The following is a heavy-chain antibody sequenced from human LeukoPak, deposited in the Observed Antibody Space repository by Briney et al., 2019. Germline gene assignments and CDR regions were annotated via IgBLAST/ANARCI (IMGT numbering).Heavy chain of an antibody. D-gene: IGHD3-10*01. CDR1: GGSISSYY. CDR3: AREGLNMVRGVIPKEAWGWFDP. J-gene: IGHJ5*02. CDR2: IDTSGNT. Sequence: SETLSLTCTVSGGSISSYYWSWIRQPAGKGLEWIGRIDTSGNTNYKPSLKSRVTMSVDTSKNQFSLKLSSVTAADTAVYYCAREGLNMVRGVIPKEAWGWFDPWGQGTLVTVSS. V-gene: IGHV4-4*07.